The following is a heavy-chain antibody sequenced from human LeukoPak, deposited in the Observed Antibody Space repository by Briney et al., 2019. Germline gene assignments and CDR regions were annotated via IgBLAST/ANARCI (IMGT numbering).Heavy chain of an antibody. CDR3: AKDPPFFGVVTQHDY. Sequence: PGGSLRLSCAAPGFTFSSYTMNWVRQAPGKGLEWVSAISGSGGSTYYADSVKGRFTISRDNSKNTLYLQMNSLRAEDTAVYYCAKDPPFFGVVTQHDYWGQGTLVTVSS. D-gene: IGHD3-3*01. CDR1: GFTFSSYT. CDR2: ISGSGGST. V-gene: IGHV3-23*01. J-gene: IGHJ4*02.